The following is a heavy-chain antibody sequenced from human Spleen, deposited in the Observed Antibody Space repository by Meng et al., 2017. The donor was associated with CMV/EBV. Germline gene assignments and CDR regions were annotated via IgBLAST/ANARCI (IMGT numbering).Heavy chain of an antibody. J-gene: IGHJ4*02. CDR2: ISGSGGST. CDR3: AKGRGGTTSSYDS. Sequence: GESLKISCAAPGFTFSSYAMSWVRQAPGKGLEWVSAISGSGGSTYYADSVKGRFTISRDNPKNTLYLQMNSLRAEDTALYYCAKGRGGTTSSYDSWGQGTLVTVSS. CDR1: GFTFSSYA. D-gene: IGHD2-2*01. V-gene: IGHV3-23*01.